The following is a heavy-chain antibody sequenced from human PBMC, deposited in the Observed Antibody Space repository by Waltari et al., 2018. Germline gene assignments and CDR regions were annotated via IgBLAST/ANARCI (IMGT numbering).Heavy chain of an antibody. D-gene: IGHD1-26*01. V-gene: IGHV1-69*01. CDR2: IIPISGTA. Sequence: QLQLVQSGADVTRPASSLTGAGKASGGTFSSYAISWLRQATGQGLEWMRGIIPISGTANYAEKFQGTVTITAAESTSTVYMELRSLGSEDTDVYACARPLIVGATHGAFDIWGQGTMVTVSS. J-gene: IGHJ3*02. CDR1: GGTFSSYA. CDR3: ARPLIVGATHGAFDI.